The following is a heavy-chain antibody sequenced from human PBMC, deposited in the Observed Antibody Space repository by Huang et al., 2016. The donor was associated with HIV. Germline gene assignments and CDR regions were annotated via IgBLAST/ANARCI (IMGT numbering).Heavy chain of an antibody. J-gene: IGHJ4*02. V-gene: IGHV1-69*13. Sequence: QVQLVQSGAEVKKPGSSVKVSCKASGGTFSSYAISWVRQAPGQGLEWMGGGSPIFGTANYAQKFQGRVTMTADESTSTAYMELSSLRSEDTAVYYCARARGYYDSSVSYYFDYWGQGTLVTVSS. D-gene: IGHD3-22*01. CDR2: GSPIFGTA. CDR3: ARARGYYDSSVSYYFDY. CDR1: GGTFSSYA.